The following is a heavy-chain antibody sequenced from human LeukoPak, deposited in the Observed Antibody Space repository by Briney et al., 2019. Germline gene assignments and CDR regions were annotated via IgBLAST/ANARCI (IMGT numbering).Heavy chain of an antibody. J-gene: IGHJ4*02. D-gene: IGHD3-10*01. CDR2: IYTGGGT. CDR1: GFTVSSNY. CDR3: ARYGSGTSYITNYFDY. Sequence: GGSLRLSCAASGFTVSSNYMSWVRQAPGKGLEWVSVIYTGGGTYYADSVKGRFTISRDNAKNSLYLQMKSLRDEDTAVYYCARYGSGTSYITNYFDYWGREPWSPSPQ. V-gene: IGHV3-53*01.